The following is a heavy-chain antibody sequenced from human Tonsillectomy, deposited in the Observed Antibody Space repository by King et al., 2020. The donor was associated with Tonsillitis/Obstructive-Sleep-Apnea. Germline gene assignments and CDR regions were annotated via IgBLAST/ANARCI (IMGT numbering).Heavy chain of an antibody. CDR3: AREIGSSGWYPHFAY. V-gene: IGHV3-30*04. J-gene: IGHJ4*02. D-gene: IGHD6-19*01. Sequence: QLVQSGGGVVQPGRSLRLSCAASGFTFSSYAIHWVRQAPGTLLEWVAVLSYDGTNKYYADSVTGRFTISRDNSKSTLSLQMNSLRAEDTAVYYCAREIGSSGWYPHFAYWGQGTLVTVSS. CDR1: GFTFSSYA. CDR2: LSYDGTNK.